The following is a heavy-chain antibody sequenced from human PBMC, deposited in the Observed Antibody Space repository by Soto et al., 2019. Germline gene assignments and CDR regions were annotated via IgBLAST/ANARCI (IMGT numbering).Heavy chain of an antibody. J-gene: IGHJ3*02. V-gene: IGHV3-30*18. CDR2: ISYDGNNI. CDR3: ANDLDTVTTGISAFDI. Sequence: QVQLVESGGGVVQPGRSLRLSCAASGFTFRNYGMHWVRQAPGKGLEWVAVISYDGNNIYYEDSVKGRFTISRDNSKNTLYLQMNSLRAEDTAVYYCANDLDTVTTGISAFDIWGQGTMVTVSS. CDR1: GFTFRNYG. D-gene: IGHD4-17*01.